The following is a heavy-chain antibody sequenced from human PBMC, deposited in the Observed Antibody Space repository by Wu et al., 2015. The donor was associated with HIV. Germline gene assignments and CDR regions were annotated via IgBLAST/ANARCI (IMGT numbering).Heavy chain of an antibody. Sequence: QVHLVQSGAEVKKPGSSVKVSCKASGGTFTSYAISWVRQAPGQGLEYMGCLIPVFKISNYAQKFQGRVTITADESTGTAYMDLSSLRSDDTAVYYCARGVVRSREFDTWGQGTLVTVSS. CDR1: GGTFTSYA. J-gene: IGHJ4*02. CDR3: ARGVVRSREFDT. V-gene: IGHV1-69*12. CDR2: LIPVFKIS. D-gene: IGHD1-1*01.